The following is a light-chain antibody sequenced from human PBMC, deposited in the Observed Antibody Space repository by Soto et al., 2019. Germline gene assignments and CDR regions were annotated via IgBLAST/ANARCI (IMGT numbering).Light chain of an antibody. CDR1: SSDVGGYNY. Sequence: QSALTQPPSASGSPGQSVTISCTGTSSDVGGYNYVSWYQQHPGKAPKLMIYEVSKRPSGVPDRFSGSKSGNTASLTVSGLQPEDEADYYCSSYAGSNNPVVFGGGTKVTVL. CDR2: EVS. V-gene: IGLV2-8*01. CDR3: SSYAGSNNPVV. J-gene: IGLJ2*01.